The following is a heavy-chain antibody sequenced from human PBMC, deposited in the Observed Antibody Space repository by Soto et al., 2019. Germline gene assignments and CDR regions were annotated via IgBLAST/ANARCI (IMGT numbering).Heavy chain of an antibody. CDR2: INHSGST. Sequence: SETLSLICAVYGGSFSGYYWSWIRQPPGKGLEWIGEINHSGSTNYNPSLKSRVTISVDTSKNQFSLKLSSVTAADTAVYYCALGSSGYFPYYYYYGMDVWGQGTTVTVSS. CDR1: GGSFSGYY. V-gene: IGHV4-34*01. CDR3: ALGSSGYFPYYYYYGMDV. D-gene: IGHD3-22*01. J-gene: IGHJ6*02.